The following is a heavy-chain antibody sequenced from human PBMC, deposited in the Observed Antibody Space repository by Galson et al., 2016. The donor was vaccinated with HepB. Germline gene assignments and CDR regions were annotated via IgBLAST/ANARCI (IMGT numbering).Heavy chain of an antibody. J-gene: IGHJ4*02. Sequence: SVKVSCKASGGTLPYYEISWVRRAPGQGLEWMGGLIPIFGTPDYAQKFLGRITITADESTNTAYMELSSLRSEDTAVYYCAGIGGYYDRSPNYTLGYWGQGTLATVSS. CDR1: GGTLPYYE. V-gene: IGHV1-69*13. CDR3: AGIGGYYDRSPNYTLGY. CDR2: LIPIFGTP. D-gene: IGHD3-22*01.